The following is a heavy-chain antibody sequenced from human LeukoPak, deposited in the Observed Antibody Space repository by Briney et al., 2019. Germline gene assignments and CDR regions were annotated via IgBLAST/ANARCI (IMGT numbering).Heavy chain of an antibody. J-gene: IGHJ6*04. CDR1: GYTFSTYG. D-gene: IGHD2-2*01. CDR3: ARDSEVPAAPDV. Sequence: ASVKVSCKASGYTFSTYGISWVRQAPGQGLEWMGWISVYTGKTRYPQNLQGRVTMTTDTSTSTAYMELRSLRSDDTAVYYCARDSEVPAAPDVWGKGTTVTVSS. V-gene: IGHV1-18*01. CDR2: ISVYTGKT.